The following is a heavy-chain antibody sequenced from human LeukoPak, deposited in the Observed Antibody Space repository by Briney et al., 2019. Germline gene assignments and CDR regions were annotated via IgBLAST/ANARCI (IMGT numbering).Heavy chain of an antibody. CDR1: GASLSTSPYY. D-gene: IGHD5-24*01. J-gene: IGHJ4*02. CDR2: IYYTGST. Sequence: PSETLSLTCSVSGASLSTSPYYWGWIRQPPGKGLEWIGNIYYTGSTYYNVSLNSRVTISIDTSKNQFSLKLSSVTAADTAVYYCARGPADYDKLKPGDRDGYNYKSKRTPFDYWGQGTLVTVSS. V-gene: IGHV4-39*01. CDR3: ARGPADYDKLKPGDRDGYNYKSKRTPFDY.